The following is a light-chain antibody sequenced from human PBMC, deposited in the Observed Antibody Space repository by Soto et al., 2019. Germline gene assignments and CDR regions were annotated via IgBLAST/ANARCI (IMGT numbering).Light chain of an antibody. CDR1: SSNIGSNT. J-gene: IGLJ2*01. Sequence: QSVLTQPPSASGAPGQRVTISCSGSSSNIGSNTVTWYQQLPGAAPKLLIFSDDQRPSGVPDRFSGSRSGTSVSLAISGLQSDDEADYHCATRDDSLNGMVFGGGTKLTVL. V-gene: IGLV1-44*01. CDR2: SDD. CDR3: ATRDDSLNGMV.